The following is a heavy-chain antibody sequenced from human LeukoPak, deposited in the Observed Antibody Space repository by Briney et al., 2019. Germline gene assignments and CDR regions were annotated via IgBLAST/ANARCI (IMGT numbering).Heavy chain of an antibody. CDR3: ARGLRAVAGTSYWFDP. Sequence: SQTLSLTCAISGDSVSSNSAAWNWIRQSPSRGLEWLGRTYYRSKWYNDYAVSVKSRITINQDTSKNQFSLQLNSVTPEDTAVYYCARGLRAVAGTSYWFDPWGQGTLVTVSS. V-gene: IGHV6-1*01. CDR1: GDSVSSNSAA. CDR2: TYYRSKWYN. J-gene: IGHJ5*02. D-gene: IGHD6-19*01.